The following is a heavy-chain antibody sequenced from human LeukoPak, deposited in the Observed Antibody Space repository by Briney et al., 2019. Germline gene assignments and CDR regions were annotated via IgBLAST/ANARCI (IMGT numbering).Heavy chain of an antibody. J-gene: IGHJ4*02. CDR3: AKGSAAGRPYYFDY. V-gene: IGHV3-53*01. CDR2: IYSDGDT. D-gene: IGHD6-25*01. CDR1: GFTVSTNY. Sequence: GGSLRLSCAASGFTVSTNYMNWVRQTPGKGLECVSVIYSDGDTYYADSVKGRFIISRDNSKNTLYLQMNSLRAEDTAVYFCAKGSAAGRPYYFDYWGQGTLVTVSS.